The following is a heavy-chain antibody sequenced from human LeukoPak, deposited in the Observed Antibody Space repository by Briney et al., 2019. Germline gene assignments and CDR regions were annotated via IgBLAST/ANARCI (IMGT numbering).Heavy chain of an antibody. D-gene: IGHD5-24*01. J-gene: IGHJ5*02. CDR2: IYYSGST. CDR3: ARGLQLGWFDP. CDR1: GGSISSSSYY. V-gene: IGHV4-39*07. Sequence: SETLSLTCTVSGGSISSSSYYWGWLRQPPGKGLEWIGSIYYSGSTNYNPSLKSRVTISVDTSKNQFSLKLSSVTAADTAVYYCARGLQLGWFDPWGQGTLVTVSS.